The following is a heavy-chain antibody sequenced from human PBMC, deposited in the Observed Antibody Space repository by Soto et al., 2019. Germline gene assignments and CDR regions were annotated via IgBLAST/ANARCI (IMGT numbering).Heavy chain of an antibody. J-gene: IGHJ6*02. CDR2: ISSSSSYI. Sequence: EVQLVESGGGLVKPGGSLRLSCAASGLTFSSYSMNWVRQAPGKGLEWGSSISSSSSYIYYADSVKGRFTIYRDNANNSLYLQMNSLRAEDTAVYYCARGGFGAAYYYYGMDVWGQGTTVTVSS. D-gene: IGHD3-10*01. CDR3: ARGGFGAAYYYYGMDV. CDR1: GLTFSSYS. V-gene: IGHV3-21*01.